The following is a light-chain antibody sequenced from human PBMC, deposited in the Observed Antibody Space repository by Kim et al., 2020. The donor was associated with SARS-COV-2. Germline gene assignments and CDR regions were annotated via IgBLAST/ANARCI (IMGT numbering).Light chain of an antibody. V-gene: IGLV2-11*01. J-gene: IGLJ3*02. CDR3: CSYAGSYSQWV. CDR2: DVT. CDR1: SNDGGGYNY. Sequence: QSVTISCTGNSNDGGGYNYVSWYQQLPGKAPKLMIYDVTKRPSGVPDRFSGSKSGNTASLTISGLQAEDEGDYYCCSYAGSYSQWVFGGGTKVTVL.